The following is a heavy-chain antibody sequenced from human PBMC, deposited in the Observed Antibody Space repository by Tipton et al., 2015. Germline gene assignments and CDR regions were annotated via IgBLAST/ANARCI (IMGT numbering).Heavy chain of an antibody. CDR1: GGSISSGGYY. J-gene: IGHJ5*02. Sequence: LRLSCTVSGGSISSGGYYWSWIRQHPGKGLEWIGYIYYSGTTYYNPSLKSRITISVDTSKNQFSLKLSSVTSADTAVYYCARGGLTHNWFDPWGQGTLVTVSS. D-gene: IGHD3-22*01. CDR3: ARGGLTHNWFDP. CDR2: IYYSGTT. V-gene: IGHV4-31*03.